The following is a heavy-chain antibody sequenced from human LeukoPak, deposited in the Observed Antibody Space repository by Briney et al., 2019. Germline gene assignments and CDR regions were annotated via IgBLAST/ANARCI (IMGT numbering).Heavy chain of an antibody. D-gene: IGHD6-19*01. CDR3: ARRLAVAGFDGY. Sequence: GGSLRLSCAASGFTFSSYSMNWVRQAPGKGLEWVSSISSSSSYIYYADSVKGRFTISRDNAKNSLYLQMNSLRAEDTAVYYCARRLAVAGFDGYWGQGTLVTVSS. CDR1: GFTFSSYS. J-gene: IGHJ4*02. CDR2: ISSSSSYI. V-gene: IGHV3-21*01.